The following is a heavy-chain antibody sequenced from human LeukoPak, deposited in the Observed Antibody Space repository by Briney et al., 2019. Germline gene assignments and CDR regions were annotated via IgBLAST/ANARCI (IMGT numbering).Heavy chain of an antibody. V-gene: IGHV3-30-3*01. D-gene: IGHD3-22*01. J-gene: IGHJ4*02. CDR3: ARDRAFYDSSGYYFDY. Sequence: GGSLRLSCAASGFTFSSYAMHWVRQAPGKGLEWVAVISYDGGNKYYADSVKGRFTISRDNSKNTLYLQMNSLRAEDTAVYYCARDRAFYDSSGYYFDYWGQGTLVTVSS. CDR1: GFTFSSYA. CDR2: ISYDGGNK.